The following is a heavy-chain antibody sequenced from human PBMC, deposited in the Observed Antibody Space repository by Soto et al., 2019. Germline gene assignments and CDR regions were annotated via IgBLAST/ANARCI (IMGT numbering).Heavy chain of an antibody. CDR3: ARGGLAIGYYYYYGVDV. D-gene: IGHD6-13*01. CDR1: GGSFSPNY. CDR2: IYYGGTT. J-gene: IGHJ6*02. V-gene: IGHV4-59*08. Sequence: SETLSLTCTVSGGSFSPNYWSWIRQPPGKGLEWVGYIYYGGTTSYNPSLQSRVTISLETSKSQFSLRLTSVTAADTAVYYCARGGLAIGYYYYYGVDVWGQGTTGTVS.